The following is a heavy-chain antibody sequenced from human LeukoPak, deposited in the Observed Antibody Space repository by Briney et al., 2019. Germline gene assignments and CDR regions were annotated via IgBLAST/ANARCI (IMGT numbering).Heavy chain of an antibody. J-gene: IGHJ4*02. CDR2: INAGNGNT. CDR1: GYTFTSYA. D-gene: IGHD5-24*01. Sequence: ASVKVSCKASGYTFTSYAMHWVRQAPGQRLEWMGWINAGNGNTKYSQKFQGRVTITRDTSASTAYMELSSLRSEDTAVYYCARVPLRHGCNFHWGQGTLVTVSS. CDR3: ARVPLRHGCNFH. V-gene: IGHV1-3*01.